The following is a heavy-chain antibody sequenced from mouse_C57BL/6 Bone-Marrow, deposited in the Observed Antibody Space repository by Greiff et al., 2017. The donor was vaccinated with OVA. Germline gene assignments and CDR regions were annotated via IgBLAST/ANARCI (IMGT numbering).Heavy chain of an antibody. Sequence: QVQLQQSGAELVKPGASVKLSCKASGYTFTEYTIHWVKQRSGQGLEWIGWFYPGSGSIKYNEKFKDKATLTADKSSSPVYMEISRLTSEDSAVYFCARHEDGYYGSSYGMDYWGQGTTLTVSS. CDR2: FYPGSGSI. J-gene: IGHJ2*01. D-gene: IGHD1-1*01. CDR1: GYTFTEYT. V-gene: IGHV1-62-2*01. CDR3: ARHEDGYYGSSYGMDY.